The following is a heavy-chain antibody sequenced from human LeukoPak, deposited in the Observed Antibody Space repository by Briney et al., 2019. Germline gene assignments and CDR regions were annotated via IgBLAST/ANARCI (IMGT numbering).Heavy chain of an antibody. D-gene: IGHD2-8*01. V-gene: IGHV3-21*04. CDR3: AKDPSDIVLMVYAISVVSLNYFDY. Sequence: NSGGSLRLSCAASGFTFSSYSMNWVRQAPGKGLEWVSSISTSSSYIYYADSVKGRFTISRDNSKNTLYLQMNSLRAEDTAVYYCAKDPSDIVLMVYAISVVSLNYFDYWGQGTLVTVSS. CDR1: GFTFSSYS. CDR2: ISTSSSYI. J-gene: IGHJ4*02.